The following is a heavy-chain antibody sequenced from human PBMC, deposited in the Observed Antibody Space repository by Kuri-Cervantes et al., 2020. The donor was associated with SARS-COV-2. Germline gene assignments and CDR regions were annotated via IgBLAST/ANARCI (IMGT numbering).Heavy chain of an antibody. J-gene: IGHJ4*02. D-gene: IGHD3-10*01. Sequence: LSLTCAASGFTFSTHGMHWVRQAPGKGLEWVAFIRYDGSNRYYADSVKGRFTISRDNSKNTLYLRMNSLRAEDSAVYYCATALLSYYFDYWGQGTLVTVSS. CDR1: GFTFSTHG. CDR2: IRYDGSNR. CDR3: ATALLSYYFDY. V-gene: IGHV3-30*02.